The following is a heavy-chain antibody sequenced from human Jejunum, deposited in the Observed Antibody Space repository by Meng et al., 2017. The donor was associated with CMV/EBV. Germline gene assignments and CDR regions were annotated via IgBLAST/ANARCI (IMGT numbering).Heavy chain of an antibody. CDR3: ARTSYTNYNYYAMDV. V-gene: IGHV4-59*01. CDR1: GGSISNYF. J-gene: IGHJ6*02. Sequence: SGGSISNYFWSWIRQPPRQGLEWIGYIYYSGGTYYTPSLKSRVTVSVDTSKNQFSLKLSSLTAADTAVYYCARTSYTNYNYYAMDVWGQGTTVTVSS. D-gene: IGHD1-1*01. CDR2: IYYSGGT.